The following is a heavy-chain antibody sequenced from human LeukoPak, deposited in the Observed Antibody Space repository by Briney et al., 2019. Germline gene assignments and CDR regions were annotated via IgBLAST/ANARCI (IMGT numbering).Heavy chain of an antibody. V-gene: IGHV3-66*01. CDR2: IYSGGST. CDR3: ARELKGAFDY. CDR1: GFTISSNY. Sequence: GGSLRLSCAASGFTISSNYMSWVRQAPGKGLEWVSVIYSGGSTYYADSVKGRFTISRDNSKNTLYLQMNSLRAEDTAVYYCARELKGAFDYWGQGTLVTVSS. D-gene: IGHD1-26*01. J-gene: IGHJ4*02.